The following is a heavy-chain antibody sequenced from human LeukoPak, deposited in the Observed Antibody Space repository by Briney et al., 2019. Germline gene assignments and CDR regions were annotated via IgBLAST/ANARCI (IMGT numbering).Heavy chain of an antibody. D-gene: IGHD2-2*01. Sequence: SETLSLTCTVSGGSISSYYWSWIRQPPGKGLGWIGYIYYSGSTNYNPSLKSRVTISVDTSKNQFSLKLSSVTAADTAVYYCARVGLVVPAAMDYWGQGTLVTVSS. J-gene: IGHJ4*02. CDR2: IYYSGST. CDR1: GGSISSYY. V-gene: IGHV4-59*01. CDR3: ARVGLVVPAAMDY.